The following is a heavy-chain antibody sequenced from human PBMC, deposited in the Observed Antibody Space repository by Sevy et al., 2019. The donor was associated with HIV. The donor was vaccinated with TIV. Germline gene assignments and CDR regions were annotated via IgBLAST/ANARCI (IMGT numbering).Heavy chain of an antibody. V-gene: IGHV3-15*01. CDR3: ANKVGEGGYYGDCFHI. J-gene: IGHJ3*02. CDR2: IKSRADGETT. D-gene: IGHD3-3*01. CDR1: GFTFRNAW. Sequence: GGSLRLSCAASGFTFRNAWMSWVRQTPGKGLEWVGRIKSRADGETTKYAESVKGRFTISSDDSKDTLNVQMNRLKIGDTAEYYCANKVGEGGYYGDCFHIWGQGTMVTVSS.